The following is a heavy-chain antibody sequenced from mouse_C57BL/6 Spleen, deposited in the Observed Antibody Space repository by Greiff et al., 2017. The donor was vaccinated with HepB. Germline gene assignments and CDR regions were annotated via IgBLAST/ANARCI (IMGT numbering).Heavy chain of an antibody. J-gene: IGHJ2*01. CDR1: GFTFSSYA. CDR3: ARDRTGTPSFDY. V-gene: IGHV5-4*01. Sequence: EVQRVESGGGLVKPGGSLKLSCAASGFTFSSYALSWVRQTPEKRLEWVATISDGGSYTYYPDDVKGRFTISRDNAKNNQYLQMSHLKSEDTAMYYCARDRTGTPSFDYWGQGTTLTVSS. D-gene: IGHD4-1*01. CDR2: ISDGGSYT.